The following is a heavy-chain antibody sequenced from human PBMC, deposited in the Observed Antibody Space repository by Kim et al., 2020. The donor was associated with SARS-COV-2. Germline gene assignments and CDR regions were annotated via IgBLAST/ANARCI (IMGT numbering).Heavy chain of an antibody. Sequence: SVKVSCKASGGTFSSYAISWVRQAPGQGLEWMGGIIPIFGTANYAQKFQGRVTITADESTSTAYMELSSLRSEDTAVYYCASYGAYYYDSSGYYSDAFDIWGQGTMVTVSS. CDR1: GGTFSSYA. D-gene: IGHD3-22*01. CDR2: IIPIFGTA. CDR3: ASYGAYYYDSSGYYSDAFDI. J-gene: IGHJ3*02. V-gene: IGHV1-69*13.